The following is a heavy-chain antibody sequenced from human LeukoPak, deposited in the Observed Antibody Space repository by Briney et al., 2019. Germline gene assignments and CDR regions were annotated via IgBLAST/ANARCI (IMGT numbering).Heavy chain of an antibody. D-gene: IGHD6-13*01. J-gene: IGHJ4*02. CDR1: GFTFSAYY. Sequence: GGALRLSCAASGFTFSAYYMSCMRHAPGKGLEWVSYISSSGSTICYADSVKGRFTISSDNAKNSLYLQMNSLRAEDTAVYYCARDSRSWYYFDYWGQGTLVTVSS. V-gene: IGHV3-11*01. CDR2: ISSSGSTI. CDR3: ARDSRSWYYFDY.